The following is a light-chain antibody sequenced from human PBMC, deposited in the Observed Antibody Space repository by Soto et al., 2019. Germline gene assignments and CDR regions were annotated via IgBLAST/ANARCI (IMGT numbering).Light chain of an antibody. CDR1: QTVSNN. V-gene: IGKV3-15*01. Sequence: ERVMTQFPATLSVSPGAKATLSCRASQTVSNNLAWYQQKPGQAPRLLIYFASTRATGVPARFSGSGSGTEFTLTSSNLQSEDSAVYYCQQYNEWPLTFGGGTKLETK. CDR3: QQYNEWPLT. J-gene: IGKJ4*01. CDR2: FAS.